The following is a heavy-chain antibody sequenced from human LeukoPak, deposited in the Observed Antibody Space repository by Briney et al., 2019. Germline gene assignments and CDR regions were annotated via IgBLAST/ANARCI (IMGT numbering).Heavy chain of an antibody. CDR1: GGTFSSYA. Sequence: SVKVSCKASGGTFSSYAISWVRQAPGQGLEWMGGIIPIFGTANYAQKFQGRVTITRNTSISTAYMELSSLRSEDTAVYYCARAGLGYYYYMDVWGKGTTVTVSS. V-gene: IGHV1-69*05. D-gene: IGHD7-27*01. CDR2: IIPIFGTA. CDR3: ARAGLGYYYYMDV. J-gene: IGHJ6*03.